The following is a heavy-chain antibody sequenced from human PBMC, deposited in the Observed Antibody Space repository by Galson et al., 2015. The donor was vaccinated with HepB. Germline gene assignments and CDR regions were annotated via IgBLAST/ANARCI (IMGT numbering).Heavy chain of an antibody. CDR1: GFTVSSNY. CDR2: IYSGGST. J-gene: IGHJ3*02. D-gene: IGHD3-22*01. CDR3: ARDLTMIADAFDI. Sequence: SLRLSFAASGFTVSSNYMSWVRQAPGKGLEWVSVIYSGGSTYYADSVKGRFTISRDNSKNTLYLQMNSLRAEDTAVYYCARDLTMIADAFDIWGQGTMVTVSS. V-gene: IGHV3-66*01.